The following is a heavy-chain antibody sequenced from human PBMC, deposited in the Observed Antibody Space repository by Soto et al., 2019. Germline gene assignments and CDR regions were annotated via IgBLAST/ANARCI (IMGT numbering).Heavy chain of an antibody. CDR3: AKFDTDIALMVYANH. D-gene: IGHD2-8*01. J-gene: IGHJ4*02. CDR2: INPSGGST. Sequence: GESLKISCKGSGYSFTSYWISRVRQAPGQGLEWMGIINPSGGSTSYAQKFQGRVTMTRDTSTSTVYMELSSLRSEDTAVYYCAKFDTDIALMVYANHWGQGTLVTVSS. CDR1: GYSFTSYW. V-gene: IGHV1-46*01.